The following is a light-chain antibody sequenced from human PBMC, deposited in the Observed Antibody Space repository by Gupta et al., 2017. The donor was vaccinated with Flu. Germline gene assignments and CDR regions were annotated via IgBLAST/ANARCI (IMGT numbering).Light chain of an antibody. CDR2: DAA. J-gene: IGKJ1*01. CDR3: QRYGRSPPWT. Sequence: EIVLTQSPRTLSLSPVDRATLSCRASQSAASSYLAWYQQKPGQAPRLLMYDAATRATGTPDRFSGSGFGTEVTLTISRCEPEDFAVYYCQRYGRSPPWTFGQGTQVDIK. V-gene: IGKV3-20*01. CDR1: QSAASSY.